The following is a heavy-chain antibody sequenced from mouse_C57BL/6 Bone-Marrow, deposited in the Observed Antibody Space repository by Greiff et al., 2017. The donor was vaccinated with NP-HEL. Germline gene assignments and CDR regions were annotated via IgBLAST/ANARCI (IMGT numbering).Heavy chain of an antibody. D-gene: IGHD1-1*01. CDR3: ARHEDLYYYGSSSWFAY. J-gene: IGHJ3*01. V-gene: IGHV1-62-2*01. CDR1: GYTFTEYT. Sequence: VQRVESGAELVKPGASVKLSCKASGYTFTEYTIHWVKQRSGQGLEWIGWFYPGSGSIKYNEKFKDKATLTADKSSSTVYMELSRLTSEDSAVYFCARHEDLYYYGSSSWFAYWGQGTLVTVSA. CDR2: FYPGSGSI.